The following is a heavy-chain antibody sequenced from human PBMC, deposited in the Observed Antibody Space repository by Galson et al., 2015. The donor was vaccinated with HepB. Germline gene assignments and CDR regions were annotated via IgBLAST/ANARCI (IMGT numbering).Heavy chain of an antibody. CDR1: GFTFSSYA. J-gene: IGHJ4*02. D-gene: IGHD5-12*01. CDR2: ISYDGSNK. V-gene: IGHV3-30*04. CDR3: ARADYSGPAGSFDY. Sequence: SLRLSCAASGFTFSSYAMHWVRQAPGKGLEWVAVISYDGSNKYYADSVKGRFTISRDNSKNTLYLQMNSLRAEDTAVYYCARADYSGPAGSFDYWGQGTLVTVSS.